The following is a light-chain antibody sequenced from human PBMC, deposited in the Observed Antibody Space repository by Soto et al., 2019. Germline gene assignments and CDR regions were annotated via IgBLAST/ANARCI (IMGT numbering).Light chain of an antibody. Sequence: EIVMTQSPATLSVSPGERATLSCRASQSVSSTLAWYQQKPGQAPRLLIYVASTRATGIPARFSGSGSGTEFTLTISSLQSEDFALYFCQQYNNWPITFGQGTRLEIK. V-gene: IGKV3-15*01. CDR2: VAS. CDR3: QQYNNWPIT. CDR1: QSVSST. J-gene: IGKJ5*01.